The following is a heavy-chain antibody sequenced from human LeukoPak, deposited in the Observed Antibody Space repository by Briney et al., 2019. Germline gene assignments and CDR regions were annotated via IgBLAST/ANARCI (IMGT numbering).Heavy chain of an antibody. CDR1: GFTFSSYS. J-gene: IGHJ4*02. CDR3: ARGLGEFDY. CDR2: ISSSSSTI. D-gene: IGHD3-16*01. Sequence: GGSLRLSCAASGFTFSSYSMNWVRQAPGKGLEWVSYISSSSSTIYYADSVKGRFTISRDNAKNSLYLQMNSLRAEDTAVYYCARGLGEFDYWGQGTLVTVSS. V-gene: IGHV3-48*01.